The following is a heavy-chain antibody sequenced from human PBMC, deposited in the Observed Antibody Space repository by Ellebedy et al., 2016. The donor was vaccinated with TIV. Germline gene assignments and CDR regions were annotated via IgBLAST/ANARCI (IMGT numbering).Heavy chain of an antibody. D-gene: IGHD2-2*03. J-gene: IGHJ4*02. CDR2: LSYDGTNE. Sequence: GESLKISCAASGFTFSSYSMHWVRQAPGKGLEWVAALSYDGTNEYYSESVKGRFTISRDSSKNTLYLQMNSLGAEDTAVYYCAKVPVGFCNRPFCFYLDDWGQGTLVSVSS. CDR1: GFTFSSYS. V-gene: IGHV3-30*18. CDR3: AKVPVGFCNRPFCFYLDD.